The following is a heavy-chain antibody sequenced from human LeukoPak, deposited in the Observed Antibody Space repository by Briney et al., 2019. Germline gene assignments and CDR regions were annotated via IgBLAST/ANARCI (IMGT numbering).Heavy chain of an antibody. D-gene: IGHD5-24*01. CDR1: GYTFTDYN. J-gene: IGHJ4*02. CDR3: ARDHGEMATITGGHFDY. Sequence: GASVKVSCKTSGYTFTDYNMHWVRQAPGQGPEWMGWIDPNRGGTNYAHRFQDRVTITRDTSISTVYMELNNLRSDDTAVYYCARDHGEMATITGGHFDYWGQGTLVTVSS. V-gene: IGHV1-2*07. CDR2: IDPNRGGT.